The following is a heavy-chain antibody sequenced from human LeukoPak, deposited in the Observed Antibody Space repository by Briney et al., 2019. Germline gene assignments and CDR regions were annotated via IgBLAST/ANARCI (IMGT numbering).Heavy chain of an antibody. J-gene: IGHJ4*02. Sequence: ASVKVSFNASGYTFAGYYMNWVRQAPGQGLEWMGWINPNSGDTNYAQKFQDRVTMTRDTSISTAFMEVSRLRFDDTALYYCSRGSLRYFDYWGQGTLVTVSS. D-gene: IGHD3-10*01. CDR1: GYTFAGYY. CDR3: SRGSLRYFDY. V-gene: IGHV1-2*02. CDR2: INPNSGDT.